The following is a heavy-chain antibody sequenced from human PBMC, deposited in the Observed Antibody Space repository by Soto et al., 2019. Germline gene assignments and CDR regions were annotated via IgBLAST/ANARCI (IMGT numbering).Heavy chain of an antibody. Sequence: EVQLVESGGGLVQPGRSLRLSCAASGFTFDDYAMHWVRQAPGKGLEWVSGISWNSDTIDYADSVKGRFTISRDNAKNSLYLQMNSLKAEDTALYYCARRVPGGWYDYWGQGTLVTVSS. V-gene: IGHV3-9*01. CDR3: ARRVPGGWYDY. CDR2: ISWNSDTI. J-gene: IGHJ4*02. CDR1: GFTFDDYA. D-gene: IGHD6-19*01.